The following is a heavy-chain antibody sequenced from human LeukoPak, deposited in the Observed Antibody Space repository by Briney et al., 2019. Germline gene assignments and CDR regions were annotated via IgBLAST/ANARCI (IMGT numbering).Heavy chain of an antibody. J-gene: IGHJ4*02. CDR3: AKVGPRTRDSSRHYFDY. D-gene: IGHD3-22*01. CDR2: ISYDGSNK. Sequence: GGSLRLSCAASGFTFGSYGMHWVRQAPGKGLEWVAVISYDGSNKYYADSVKGRFTISRDNSKNTLYLQMNSLRAEDTAVYYCAKVGPRTRDSSRHYFDYWGQGTLVTVSS. CDR1: GFTFGSYG. V-gene: IGHV3-30*18.